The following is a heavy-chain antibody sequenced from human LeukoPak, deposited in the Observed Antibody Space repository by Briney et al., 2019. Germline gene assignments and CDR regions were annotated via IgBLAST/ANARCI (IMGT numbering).Heavy chain of an antibody. V-gene: IGHV4-39*01. CDR3: ARTLGDFWSGYHRYYFDY. CDR2: IYYSGST. Sequence: PSETLSLTCTVSGGSISSGDYYWGWIRQPPGKGLEWIGSIYYSGSTYYNPSLKSRVTISVDTSKNQFSLKLSSVTAADTAVYYCARTLGDFWSGYHRYYFDYWGQGTLVTVSS. J-gene: IGHJ4*02. D-gene: IGHD3-3*01. CDR1: GGSISSGDYY.